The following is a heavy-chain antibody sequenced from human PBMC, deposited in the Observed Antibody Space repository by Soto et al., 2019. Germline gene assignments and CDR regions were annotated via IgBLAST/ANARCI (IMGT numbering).Heavy chain of an antibody. J-gene: IGHJ6*04. V-gene: IGHV1-8*01. Sequence: ASVKVSCKASGYTFTSYDISWVRQATGQGLEWMGWMSPNSGSTGYAQKFQGRVTMTRNTSTSTAYMELSSLRSEDTAVYYCARDLFVAAAAFADYYYGMDVWGKGTTVTFPS. D-gene: IGHD6-13*01. CDR1: GYTFTSYD. CDR2: MSPNSGST. CDR3: ARDLFVAAAAFADYYYGMDV.